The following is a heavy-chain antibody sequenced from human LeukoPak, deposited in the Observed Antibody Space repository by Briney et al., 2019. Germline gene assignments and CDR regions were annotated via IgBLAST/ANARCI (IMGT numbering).Heavy chain of an antibody. D-gene: IGHD3-9*01. Sequence: PSETLSLTCTVSGGSISTSSHYWGWIRQPPGKGLEWIGSIYYSGSTYYNPSLKSRVTISVDTSKNQFSLKLSSVTAADTAVYYCARGNYDILTGYYNYNWFDPWGQGTLVTVSS. J-gene: IGHJ5*02. CDR3: ARGNYDILTGYYNYNWFDP. CDR1: GGSISTSSHY. V-gene: IGHV4-39*07. CDR2: IYYSGST.